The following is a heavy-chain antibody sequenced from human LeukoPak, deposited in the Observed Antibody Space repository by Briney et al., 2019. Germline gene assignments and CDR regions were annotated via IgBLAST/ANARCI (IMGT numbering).Heavy chain of an antibody. Sequence: ESGPTLVNPTQTLTLTCTFSGFSLNTGGVGVGWIRQPPGKALEWLALIYWDDDKRYSPSLKSRLTITKDTSKNQVVLTMTNMDPVDTATYYCAHAMTTVTFFDYWGQGTLVTVYS. CDR1: GFSLNTGGVG. CDR3: AHAMTTVTFFDY. V-gene: IGHV2-5*02. J-gene: IGHJ4*02. CDR2: IYWDDDK. D-gene: IGHD4-17*01.